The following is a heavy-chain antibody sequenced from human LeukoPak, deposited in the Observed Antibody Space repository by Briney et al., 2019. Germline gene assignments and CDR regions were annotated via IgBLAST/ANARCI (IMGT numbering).Heavy chain of an antibody. Sequence: PGGSLRLSCAASGFTFSSYSMNWVRQAPGKGLEWVSSISSSSSYIYYADSVKGRFTISRDNAKNSLYLQMNSLRAEDTAVYYCAREGSSWYSVHWFVPWGQGTLVTVSS. D-gene: IGHD6-13*01. CDR2: ISSSSSYI. CDR3: AREGSSWYSVHWFVP. J-gene: IGHJ5*02. V-gene: IGHV3-21*01. CDR1: GFTFSSYS.